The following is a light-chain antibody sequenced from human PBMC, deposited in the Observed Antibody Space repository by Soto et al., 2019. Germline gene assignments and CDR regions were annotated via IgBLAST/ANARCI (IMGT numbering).Light chain of an antibody. J-gene: IGKJ5*01. V-gene: IGKV1-9*01. Sequence: LTQSPASLSASVGDRVTIRCRASQGIGTYLAWYQQKPGKAPKLLIYAAFTLHSGVPARFSGSRSGTDFTLTISSLQPEDFATYYCQQVNSYPQTFGQGTRLEIK. CDR1: QGIGTY. CDR2: AAF. CDR3: QQVNSYPQT.